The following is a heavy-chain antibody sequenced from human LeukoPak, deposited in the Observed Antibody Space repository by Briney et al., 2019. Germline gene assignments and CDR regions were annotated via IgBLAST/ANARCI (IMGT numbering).Heavy chain of an antibody. CDR2: INAGNGNT. CDR1: GYTFTTYA. V-gene: IGHV1-3*01. J-gene: IGHJ4*02. D-gene: IGHD3-9*01. Sequence: ASVKVSCKASGYTFTTYAMHWVRQAPGQRLEWMGWINAGNGNTRYSQNFLGRVTITRDTSASTAYMELSSLRSDEDTAVYYCARVRLPLRYLDEGPFDYWGQGTLVTVSS. CDR3: ARVRLPLRYLDEGPFDY.